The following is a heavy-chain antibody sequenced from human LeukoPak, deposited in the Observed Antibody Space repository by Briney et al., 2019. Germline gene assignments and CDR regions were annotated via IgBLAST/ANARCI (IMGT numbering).Heavy chain of an antibody. CDR1: GFTFSSYG. CDR3: AREGGDAFDI. J-gene: IGHJ3*02. V-gene: IGHV3-33*01. D-gene: IGHD3-16*01. CDR2: IWYDGSNK. Sequence: GRSLRLSCAASGFTFSSYGMHWVRQAPGKGLEWVAVIWYDGSNKYYADSVKGQFTISRDNSKNTLYLQMNSLRAEDTAVYYCAREGGDAFDIWGQGTMVTVSS.